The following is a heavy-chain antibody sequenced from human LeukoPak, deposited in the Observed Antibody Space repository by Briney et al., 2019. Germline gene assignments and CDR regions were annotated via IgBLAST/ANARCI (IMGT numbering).Heavy chain of an antibody. J-gene: IGHJ3*02. CDR1: GFTFSSYA. CDR2: ISYDGSNK. CDR3: AREDPPSGAFDI. Sequence: GGSLRLSCAASGFTFSSYAMHWVRQAPGKGLEWVAVISYDGSNKYYADSVKGRFTISRDNSKNTLYLQMNSLRVEDTAVYYCAREDPPSGAFDIWGQGTMVTVSS. D-gene: IGHD1-26*01. V-gene: IGHV3-30*04.